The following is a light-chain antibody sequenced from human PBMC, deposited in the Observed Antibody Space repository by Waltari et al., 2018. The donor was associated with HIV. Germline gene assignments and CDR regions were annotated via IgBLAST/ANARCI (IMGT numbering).Light chain of an antibody. CDR1: KLGNRF. CDR3: QAWDSNNYV. CDR2: QDS. Sequence: SQPASVSVSPGQTATVTCSGDKLGNRFVCWYRQKPGQPPELIIYQDSRRPSGISDRFSGATSGSKATLTIRETQSIDEGDYYCQAWDSNNYVFGSGTRVTVL. J-gene: IGLJ1*01. V-gene: IGLV3-1*01.